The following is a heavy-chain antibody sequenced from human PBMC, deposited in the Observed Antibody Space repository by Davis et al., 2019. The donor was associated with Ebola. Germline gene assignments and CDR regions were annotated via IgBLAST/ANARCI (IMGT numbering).Heavy chain of an antibody. CDR1: GFTFNHYA. D-gene: IGHD3-22*01. CDR3: ARGDDSSGYLYYYGMDV. V-gene: IGHV3-23*01. Sequence: GESLKISCTASGFTFNHYAMSWVRQAPGKGLEWVSLIGGGGDDTYYPDSVKGRFTISRDNTKNMLFLQMNSLRAEDTAVYYCARGDDSSGYLYYYGMDVWGQGTTVTVSS. CDR2: IGGGGDDT. J-gene: IGHJ6*02.